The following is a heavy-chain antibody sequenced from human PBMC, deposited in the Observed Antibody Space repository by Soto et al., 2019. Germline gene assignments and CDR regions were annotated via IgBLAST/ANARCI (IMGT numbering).Heavy chain of an antibody. CDR1: GGSFSGYY. CDR2: INHSGST. J-gene: IGHJ4*02. D-gene: IGHD6-6*01. CDR3: ARSHSSSPDPTNYFDY. V-gene: IGHV4-34*01. Sequence: SETLSLTCAVYGGSFSGYYWSWIRQPPGKGLEWIGEINHSGSTNYNPSLKSRVTISVDTSKNQFSLKLSSVTAADTAVYYCARSHSSSPDPTNYFDYWGQGTLVTVSS.